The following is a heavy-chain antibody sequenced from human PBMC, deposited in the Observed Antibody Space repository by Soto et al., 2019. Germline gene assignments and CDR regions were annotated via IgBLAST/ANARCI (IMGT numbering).Heavy chain of an antibody. CDR2: INPSGGST. V-gene: IGHV1-46*01. Sequence: ASVKVSCKASGYTFTSCYIHWVRQAPGQGLEWMGIINPSGGSTSYAQKFQGRVTMTRDTSTSTVYMELSSLRSEDTAVYYCARDRWITAMVYYFDYWGQGTLVTVSS. CDR3: ARDRWITAMVYYFDY. D-gene: IGHD5-18*01. CDR1: GYTFTSCY. J-gene: IGHJ4*02.